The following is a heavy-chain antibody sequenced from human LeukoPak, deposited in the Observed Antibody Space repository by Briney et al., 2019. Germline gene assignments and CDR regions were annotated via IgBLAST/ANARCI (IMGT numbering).Heavy chain of an antibody. D-gene: IGHD6-13*01. CDR1: GYTLTELS. V-gene: IGHV1-24*01. J-gene: IGHJ5*02. CDR3: ATTNSSSWYRLNNWFDP. CDR2: FDPEDGET. Sequence: ASVKVSCKVSGYTLTELSMHWARQAPGKGLEWMGGFDPEDGETIYAQKFQGRVTMTEDTSTDTAYMELSSLRSEDTAVYYCATTNSSSWYRLNNWFDPWGQGTLVTVSS.